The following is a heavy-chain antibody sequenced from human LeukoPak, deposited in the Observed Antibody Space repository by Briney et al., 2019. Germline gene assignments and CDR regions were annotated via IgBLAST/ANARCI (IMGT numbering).Heavy chain of an antibody. D-gene: IGHD3-22*01. CDR2: IYKDGRT. CDR1: GFVVSTNY. Sequence: RGSLRLSCAASGFVVSTNYMTWVRQPPGKGLEWVPVIYKDGRTFYTDSVKGRFTISRDNSKNTVYLQMSSLRVEDTAVYYCAKSLTYYHENSDSIWGQGTLVTVSS. V-gene: IGHV3-53*01. CDR3: AKSLTYYHENSDSI. J-gene: IGHJ4*02.